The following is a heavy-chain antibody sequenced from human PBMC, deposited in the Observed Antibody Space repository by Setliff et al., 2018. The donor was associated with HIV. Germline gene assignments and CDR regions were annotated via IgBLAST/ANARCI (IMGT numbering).Heavy chain of an antibody. V-gene: IGHV4-59*11. CDR2: IYSTGST. J-gene: IGHJ4*02. Sequence: SETLSLTCTVSGASISSHYRSWIRQSPGKELEWIGCIYSTGSTNYNPSLQSRVSISMDASSNKFSLQVTSVTSADTAVYYCAKGAGFYGDYTFDYWGQGHRVTVSS. CDR1: GASISSHY. D-gene: IGHD4-17*01. CDR3: AKGAGFYGDYTFDY.